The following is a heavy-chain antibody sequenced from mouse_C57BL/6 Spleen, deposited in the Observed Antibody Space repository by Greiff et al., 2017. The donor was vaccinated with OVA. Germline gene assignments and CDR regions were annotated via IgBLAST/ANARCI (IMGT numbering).Heavy chain of an antibody. Sequence: VQLVESGAELARPGASVKMSCKASGYTFTSYTMHWVKQRPGQGLEWIGYINPSSGYTKYNQKFKDKATLTADKSSSTAYMQLSSLTSEDSAVYYCARDYDYVSFAYWGQGTLVTVSA. CDR3: ARDYDYVSFAY. J-gene: IGHJ3*01. CDR2: INPSSGYT. D-gene: IGHD2-4*01. CDR1: GYTFTSYT. V-gene: IGHV1-4*01.